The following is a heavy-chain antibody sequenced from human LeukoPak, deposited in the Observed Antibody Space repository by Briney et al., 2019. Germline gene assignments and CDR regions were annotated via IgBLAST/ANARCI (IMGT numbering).Heavy chain of an antibody. CDR2: IYHSGST. J-gene: IGHJ4*02. CDR3: ARVYPTDYDFWSGYEYYFDY. D-gene: IGHD3-3*01. Sequence: PSGTLSLTCAVSGGSISSSNWWSWVRQPPGKGLEWIGEIYHSGSTNYNPSLKSRVTISVDKSKNQFSLKLSSVTAADTAVYYCARVYPTDYDFWSGYEYYFDYWGQGTLVTVSS. CDR1: GGSISSSNW. V-gene: IGHV4-4*02.